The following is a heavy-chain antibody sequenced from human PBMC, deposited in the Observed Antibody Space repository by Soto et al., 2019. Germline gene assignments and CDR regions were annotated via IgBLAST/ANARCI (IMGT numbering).Heavy chain of an antibody. CDR1: GGSISSGPYS. CDR2: FHYSEST. Sequence: ETLSLTCTVSGGSISSGPYSWGWIRQPPGEGLEWIGTFHYSESTYYNPSLESRVTISVDTSKNQFPLKVTSVTVADTAVYYCARLRGYCSSTRCYGDYGMDVWGQGTTVTVSS. V-gene: IGHV4-39*01. J-gene: IGHJ6*02. D-gene: IGHD2-2*01. CDR3: ARLRGYCSSTRCYGDYGMDV.